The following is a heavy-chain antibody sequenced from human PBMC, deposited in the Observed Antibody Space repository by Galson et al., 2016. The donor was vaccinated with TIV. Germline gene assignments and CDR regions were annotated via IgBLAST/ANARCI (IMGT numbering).Heavy chain of an antibody. CDR3: AKMNRSGYHYARRFDF. CDR2: ITVSGANT. D-gene: IGHD3-22*01. V-gene: IGHV3-23*01. J-gene: IGHJ4*02. CDR1: GLTFSSFA. Sequence: SLRLSCAASGLTFSSFAFSWVRQAPGKGLEWVSAITVSGANTYYTDSVKGRFTVSRDNSKNTLYLQMNSLRAEDTASYYCAKMNRSGYHYARRFDFWGQGTLVTVSS.